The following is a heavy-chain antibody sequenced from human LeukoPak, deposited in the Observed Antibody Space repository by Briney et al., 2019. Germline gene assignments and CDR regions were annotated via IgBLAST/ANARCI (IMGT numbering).Heavy chain of an antibody. CDR2: INHSGST. Sequence: KSSETLSLTCAVYGGSFSGYYWSWIRQPPGKGLEWIGEINHSGSTNYNPSLKSRVTVSVDTSKNQFSLKLSSVTAADTAVYYCARGRGLRWSSWFDPWGQGTLVTVSS. CDR3: ARGRGLRWSSWFDP. CDR1: GGSFSGYY. J-gene: IGHJ5*02. D-gene: IGHD4-23*01. V-gene: IGHV4-34*01.